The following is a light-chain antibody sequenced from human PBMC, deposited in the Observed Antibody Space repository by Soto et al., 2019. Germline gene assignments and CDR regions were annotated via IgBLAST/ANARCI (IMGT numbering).Light chain of an antibody. J-gene: IGKJ5*01. CDR2: WAS. V-gene: IGKV4-1*01. Sequence: DIVMTQSPDSLAVSLGERATINCKSSQSVLYSSNNKNYLAWYQQKPGQPPKLLIYWASTRESGVPDRFSGSGSGTEFTLTINSLQSEDFAVYYCQQYNNWPTFGQGTRLEIK. CDR3: QQYNNWPT. CDR1: QSVLYSSNNKNY.